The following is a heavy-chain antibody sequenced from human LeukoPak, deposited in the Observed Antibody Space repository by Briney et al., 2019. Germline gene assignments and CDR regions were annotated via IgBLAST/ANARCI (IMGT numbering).Heavy chain of an antibody. V-gene: IGHV3-30*04. CDR2: ISYDGSNK. J-gene: IGHJ4*02. D-gene: IGHD3-22*01. CDR3: ARGYYYDSSGYSANFDY. CDR1: GFTFSSYA. Sequence: GGSLRLSCAASGFTFSSYAMHWVRQAPGKGLEWVAVISYDGSNKYYADSAKGRFTISRDNSKNTLYLQMNSLRAEDTAVYYCARGYYYDSSGYSANFDYWGQGTLVTVSS.